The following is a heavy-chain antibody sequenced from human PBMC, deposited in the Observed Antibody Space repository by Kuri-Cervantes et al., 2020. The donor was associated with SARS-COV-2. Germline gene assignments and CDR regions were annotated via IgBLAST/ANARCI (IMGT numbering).Heavy chain of an antibody. V-gene: IGHV3-23*01. CDR1: GFTFSSYA. CDR2: ISGSGGST. J-gene: IGHJ4*02. D-gene: IGHD6-25*01. CDR3: AKGWQRLGDY. Sequence: GGFLRPSCAASGFTFSSYAMSWVRQSPGKGLEWVSAISGSGGSTYYADPVKGRFTISGDNSKNPLYLQMTSLRAEDTAVYYCAKGWQRLGDYWGQGTLVTVSS.